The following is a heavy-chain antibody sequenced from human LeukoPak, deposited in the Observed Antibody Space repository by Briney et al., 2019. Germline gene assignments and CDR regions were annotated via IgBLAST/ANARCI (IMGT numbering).Heavy chain of an antibody. CDR3: ATTVAGTADY. CDR1: GFTFSSYS. CDR2: ISSSSSYI. V-gene: IGHV3-21*01. J-gene: IGHJ4*02. D-gene: IGHD6-19*01. Sequence: PGGSLRLSCAASGFTFSSYSMNWVRQAPGKGPEWVSSISSSSSYIYYTDSVKGRFTISRDNAKNSLYLQMNSLRAEDTAVYYCATTVAGTADYWGQGTLVTVSS.